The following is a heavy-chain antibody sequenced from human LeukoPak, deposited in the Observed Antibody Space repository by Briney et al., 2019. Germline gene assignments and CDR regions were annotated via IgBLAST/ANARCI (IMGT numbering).Heavy chain of an antibody. CDR2: IIPILGIA. J-gene: IGHJ4*02. Sequence: SVKVSCKASGGTFSSYTISWVRQAPGQGLEWMGRIIPILGIANYAQKFQGRVTITADKSTSTAYMELSSLRSEDTAVYYCARDSNGSGSYFDYWGQGTLVTVSS. CDR1: GGTFSSYT. D-gene: IGHD3-10*01. V-gene: IGHV1-69*02. CDR3: ARDSNGSGSYFDY.